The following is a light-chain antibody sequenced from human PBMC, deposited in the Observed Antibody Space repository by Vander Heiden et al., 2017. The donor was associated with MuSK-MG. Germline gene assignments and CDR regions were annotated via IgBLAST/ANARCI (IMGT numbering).Light chain of an antibody. CDR2: GAS. V-gene: IGKV3-15*01. CDR1: QSVSSN. J-gene: IGKJ4*01. CDR3: QQYNNWPLT. Sequence: EIVMTPSPATLSVSPGERATLSFRASQSVSSNLAWYQQKPGQSPRPLIYGASTRATGIPARFSGSGSGTEFTLTISSLQSEDFAVYYCQQYNNWPLTFGGGTKVEIK.